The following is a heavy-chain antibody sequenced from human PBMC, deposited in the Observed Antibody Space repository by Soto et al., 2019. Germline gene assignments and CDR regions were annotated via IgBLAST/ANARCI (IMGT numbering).Heavy chain of an antibody. CDR1: GGSFIGYY. J-gene: IGHJ4*02. Sequence: SETLSLTCAVYGGSFIGYYWTWIRQPPGTGLEWIREINHSGSTNYNPSLKSRVTISVDTSKNQCSLKLTSVTAADTAVYYCARDKITGLFDYWGQGTLVTVSS. CDR3: ARDKITGLFDY. D-gene: IGHD2-8*02. CDR2: INHSGST. V-gene: IGHV4-34*01.